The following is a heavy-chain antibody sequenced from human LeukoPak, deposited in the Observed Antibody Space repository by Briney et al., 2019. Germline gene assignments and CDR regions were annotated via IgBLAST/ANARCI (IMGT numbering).Heavy chain of an antibody. CDR3: ARNSSTSSPPERYNWFDP. J-gene: IGHJ5*02. V-gene: IGHV4-38-2*01. Sequence: SETLSLTCAVSGYSIGTDYYWAWIRQPPGKGLEWIGSIYNSGSTYYNPSLKSRITISVDTSKNQFSLILSSVTAADTAVYYCARNSSTSSPPERYNWFDPWGQGNLVTVSS. CDR2: IYNSGST. CDR1: GYSIGTDYY. D-gene: IGHD6-6*01.